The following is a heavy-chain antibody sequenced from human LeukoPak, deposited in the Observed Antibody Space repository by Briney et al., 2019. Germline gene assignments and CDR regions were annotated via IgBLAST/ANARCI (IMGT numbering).Heavy chain of an antibody. CDR2: ISAYNGNT. Sequence: ASVKVSCKASGGTFSSYGISWVRQAPGQGLEWMGWISAYNGNTNYAQKLQGRVTMTTDTSTSTAYMELRSLRSDDTAVYYCARVLAAAGLDDYWGQGTLVTVSS. J-gene: IGHJ4*02. D-gene: IGHD6-13*01. CDR3: ARVLAAAGLDDY. CDR1: GGTFSSYG. V-gene: IGHV1-18*01.